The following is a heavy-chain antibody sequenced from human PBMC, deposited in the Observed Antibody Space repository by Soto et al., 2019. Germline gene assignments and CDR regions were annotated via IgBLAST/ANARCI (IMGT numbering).Heavy chain of an antibody. CDR1: GDSIHKSRYY. D-gene: IGHD6-6*01. CDR2: IYYSGSP. Sequence: SETLSLTCTVSGDSIHKSRYYWGWIRQPPGQGLEWIGSIYYSGSPSYNPSLKSRVTMSVDTSKNQFSLKLSSVTAADTAVYYCARHVQQLVTDNWFDPWGQGALVTVSS. J-gene: IGHJ5*01. CDR3: ARHVQQLVTDNWFDP. V-gene: IGHV4-39*01.